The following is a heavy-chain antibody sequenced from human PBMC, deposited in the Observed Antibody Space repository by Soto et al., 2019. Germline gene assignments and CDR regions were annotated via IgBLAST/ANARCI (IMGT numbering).Heavy chain of an antibody. V-gene: IGHV3-74*01. CDR1: GFTFSSYW. J-gene: IGHJ6*02. D-gene: IGHD3-3*01. Sequence: GGSLRLSCAASGFTFSSYWMHWVRQAPGKGLVWVSRINSDGSSTSYADSAKGRFTISRDNAKNTLYLQMNSLRAEDTAVYYCARQPHYDLWMGYLDVWGQGTTVTVSS. CDR2: INSDGSST. CDR3: ARQPHYDLWMGYLDV.